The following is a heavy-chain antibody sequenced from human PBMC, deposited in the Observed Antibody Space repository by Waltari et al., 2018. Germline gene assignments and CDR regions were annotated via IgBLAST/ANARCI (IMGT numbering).Heavy chain of an antibody. CDR2: LYSTGDT. D-gene: IGHD2-2*01. V-gene: IGHV3-66*01. CDR1: GFTVSSNY. CDR3: ARGPRYCSSTSCSDYFDY. J-gene: IGHJ4*02. Sequence: ELPLVESGGGLVQPGGSLRLSCAASGFTVSSNYIGWFRQAPGKGLEWVSVLYSTGDTHYAGSVKGRLTISRDDSKNTLYLQMNSLRAEDTAVYYCARGPRYCSSTSCSDYFDYWGQGTLVTVSS.